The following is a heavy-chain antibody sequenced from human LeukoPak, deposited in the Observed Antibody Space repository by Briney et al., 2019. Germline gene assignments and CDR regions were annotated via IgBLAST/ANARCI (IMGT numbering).Heavy chain of an antibody. D-gene: IGHD3-10*01. CDR2: ISSNGGST. J-gene: IGHJ4*02. CDR3: AKDSRSYYYGSGSFGY. V-gene: IGHV3-64*01. Sequence: PGGSLRLSCAASGFTFSSYAMHWVRQAPGKGLEYVSAISSNGGSTYYANSVKGRFTISRDNSKNTLYLQMNSLRAEDTAVYYCAKDSRSYYYGSGSFGYWGQGTLVTVSS. CDR1: GFTFSSYA.